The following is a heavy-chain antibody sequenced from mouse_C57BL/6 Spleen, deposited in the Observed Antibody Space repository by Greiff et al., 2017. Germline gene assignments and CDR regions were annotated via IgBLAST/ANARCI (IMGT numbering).Heavy chain of an antibody. CDR2: IWGDGST. V-gene: IGHV2-3*01. Sequence: QVHVKQSGPGLVAPSQSLSITCTVSGFSLTSYGVSWVRQPPGKGLEWLGVIWGDGSTNYHSALISRLSISKDNSKSQVFLKLNSLQTDDTATYYCAKGDSSGYVGWFAYWGQGTLVTVSA. CDR3: AKGDSSGYVGWFAY. J-gene: IGHJ3*01. CDR1: GFSLTSYG. D-gene: IGHD3-2*02.